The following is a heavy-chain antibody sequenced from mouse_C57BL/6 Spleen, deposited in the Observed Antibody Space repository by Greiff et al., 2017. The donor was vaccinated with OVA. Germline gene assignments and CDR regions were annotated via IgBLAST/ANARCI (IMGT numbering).Heavy chain of an antibody. CDR3: ARVRGAVVDY. D-gene: IGHD1-1*01. Sequence: EVQLQQSGPGLVKPSQSLSLTCSVTGYSITSGYYWNWIRQFPGNKLEWMGYISYDGSNNYNPSLKNRISITRDTSKNQFFLKLNSVTTEDTATYYCARVRGAVVDYWGQGTTLTVSS. CDR2: ISYDGSN. CDR1: GYSITSGYY. J-gene: IGHJ2*01. V-gene: IGHV3-6*01.